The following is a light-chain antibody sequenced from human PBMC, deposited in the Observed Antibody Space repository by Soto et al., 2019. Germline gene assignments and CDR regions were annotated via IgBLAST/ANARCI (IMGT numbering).Light chain of an antibody. CDR2: GAS. CDR1: QSVSSN. J-gene: IGKJ2*01. CDR3: QHYNILPPYT. Sequence: EIVMTQSPATLSVSPGESATLSCRASQSVSSNLAWYQQKPGQAPRLLIYGASTRATGIPARFSGSGYGTEFALTISSLQSEDFAVYYCQHYNILPPYTFGQGTKV. V-gene: IGKV3-15*01.